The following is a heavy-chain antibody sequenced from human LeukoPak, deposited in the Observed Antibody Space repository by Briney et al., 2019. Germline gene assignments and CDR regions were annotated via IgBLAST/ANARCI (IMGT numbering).Heavy chain of an antibody. J-gene: IGHJ5*02. CDR1: GFTFSSYW. CDR3: ASSVNSVVVVAATHRGVWFDP. D-gene: IGHD2-15*01. V-gene: IGHV3-7*05. Sequence: GGSLRLSCAASGFTFSSYWMSWVRQAPGKGLEWVANIKQDGSEKYYVDSVKGRFTISRDNAKNSLYLQMNSLRAEDTAVYYRASSVNSVVVVAATHRGVWFDPWGQGTLVAVSS. CDR2: IKQDGSEK.